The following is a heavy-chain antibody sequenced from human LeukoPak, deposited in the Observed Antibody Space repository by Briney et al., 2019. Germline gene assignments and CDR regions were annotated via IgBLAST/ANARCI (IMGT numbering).Heavy chain of an antibody. CDR3: AREASNDAFDI. CDR1: GGSFSDYY. J-gene: IGHJ3*02. V-gene: IGHV4-59*01. CDR2: IYYSGST. Sequence: SETLSLTCAVYGGSFSDYYWSWIRQPPGKGLEWIGYIYYSGSTNYNPSLKSRVTISVDTSKNQFSLKLSSVTAADTAVYYCAREASNDAFDIWGQGTMVTVSS. D-gene: IGHD2/OR15-2a*01.